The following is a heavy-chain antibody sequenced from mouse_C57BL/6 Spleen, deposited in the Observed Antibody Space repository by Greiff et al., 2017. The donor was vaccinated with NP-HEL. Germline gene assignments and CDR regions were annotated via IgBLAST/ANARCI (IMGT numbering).Heavy chain of an antibody. CDR1: GFNIKDDY. CDR3: TSTVVDY. CDR2: IDPENGDT. D-gene: IGHD1-1*01. J-gene: IGHJ4*01. Sequence: EVQVVESGAELVRPGASVKLSCTASGFNIKDDYMHWVKQRPEQGLEWIGWIDPENGDTEYASKFQGKATITADTSSNTAYLQLSSLTSEDTAVYYCTSTVVDYWGQGTSVTVSS. V-gene: IGHV14-4*01.